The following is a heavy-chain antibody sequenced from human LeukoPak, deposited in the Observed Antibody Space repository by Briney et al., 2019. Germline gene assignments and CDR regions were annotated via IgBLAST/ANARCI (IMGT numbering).Heavy chain of an antibody. V-gene: IGHV4-39*01. J-gene: IGHJ5*02. CDR1: GGSISSSSYY. D-gene: IGHD2-2*01. CDR3: AVVPAALLRPDWFDP. Sequence: SETLSLTCTVSGGSISSSSYYWGWIRQPPGKGLEWIGSIYYSGSTYYNPSLKSRVTISVDTSKNQFPLKLSSVTAADTAVYYCAVVPAALLRPDWFDPWGQGTLVTVSS. CDR2: IYYSGST.